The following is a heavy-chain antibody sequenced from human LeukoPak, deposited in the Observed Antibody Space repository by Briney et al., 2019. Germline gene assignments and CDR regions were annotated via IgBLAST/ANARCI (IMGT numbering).Heavy chain of an antibody. V-gene: IGHV3-23*01. CDR1: GFTFSSSA. CDR3: VRGYSFGPYGMDV. CDR2: ISGSGGGT. Sequence: GGSLRLSCAASGFTFSSSAMSWVRQAPGKGLAWVSTISGSGGGTYYADSVKGRFTISRDNSKNTLYLQMSSLRAEDTAVYFCVRGYSFGPYGMDVWGQGTTVTVSS. J-gene: IGHJ6*02. D-gene: IGHD2-15*01.